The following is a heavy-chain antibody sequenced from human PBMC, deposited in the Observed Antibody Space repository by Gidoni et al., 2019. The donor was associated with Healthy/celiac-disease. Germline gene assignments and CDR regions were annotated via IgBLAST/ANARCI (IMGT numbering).Heavy chain of an antibody. CDR1: GFTFSSYA. CDR2: ISYDGSNK. CDR3: AREPPRKAHFDY. J-gene: IGHJ4*02. Sequence: QVQLVESGGGVVQPGRSLRLSCAASGFTFSSYAMHWVRQAPGKGLEWVAVISYDGSNKYYADSVKGRFTISRDNSKNTLYLQMNSLRAEDTAVYYCAREPPRKAHFDYWGQGTLVTVSS. V-gene: IGHV3-30-3*01.